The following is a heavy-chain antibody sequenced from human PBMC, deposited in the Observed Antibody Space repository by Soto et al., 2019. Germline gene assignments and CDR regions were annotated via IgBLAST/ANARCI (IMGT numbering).Heavy chain of an antibody. Sequence: EASVKVSCKASGYTFTSYAMHWVRQAPGQRLEWMGWINAGNGNTKYSQKFQGRVTITRDTSASTAYMELSSLRSEDTAVYYCARAPVDCSGGSCYHNWFDPWGQGTLVTVSS. CDR1: GYTFTSYA. J-gene: IGHJ5*02. D-gene: IGHD2-15*01. V-gene: IGHV1-3*01. CDR3: ARAPVDCSGGSCYHNWFDP. CDR2: INAGNGNT.